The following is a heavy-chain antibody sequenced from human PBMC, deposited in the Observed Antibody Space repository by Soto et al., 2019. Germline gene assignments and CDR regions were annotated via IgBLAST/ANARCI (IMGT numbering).Heavy chain of an antibody. D-gene: IGHD3-16*01. V-gene: IGHV4-30-2*01. CDR1: GGSISSGGYS. J-gene: IGHJ5*02. CDR2: IYHSGST. Sequence: LSLTCAVSGGSISSGGYSWSWIRQPPGKGLEWIGYIYHSGSTYYNPSLKSRVTISVDRSKNQFSLKLSSVTAADTAVYYCARLYHENWFDPWGQGTLVTVSS. CDR3: ARLYHENWFDP.